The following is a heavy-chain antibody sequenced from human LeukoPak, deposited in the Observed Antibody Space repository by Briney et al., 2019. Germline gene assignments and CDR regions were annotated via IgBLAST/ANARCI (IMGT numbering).Heavy chain of an antibody. CDR1: GYTFTSYY. CDR3: ARDPPRIVVVVAATNYYGMDV. D-gene: IGHD2-15*01. V-gene: IGHV1-46*01. J-gene: IGHJ6*02. Sequence: ASVKVSCKASGYTFTSYYMRWVRQAPGQGLEWMGIINPSGGSTSYAQKFQGRVTMTRDTSTSTVYMELSSLRSDDTAVYYCARDPPRIVVVVAATNYYGMDVWGQGTTVTVSS. CDR2: INPSGGST.